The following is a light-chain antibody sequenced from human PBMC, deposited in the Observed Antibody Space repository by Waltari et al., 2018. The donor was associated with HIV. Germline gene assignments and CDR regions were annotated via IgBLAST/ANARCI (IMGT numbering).Light chain of an antibody. V-gene: IGLV2-8*01. Sequence: QSALTQPPSASGSPGQSVTISCTDPTKDRDGYNYFSWYQQHPGEAPRLIIYDVTKRPSGVPDRFSGSKSGNTASLTVSGLQAEDEAEYYCNSYAGSSKSYVFGTGTKVTVL. J-gene: IGLJ1*01. CDR3: NSYAGSSKSYV. CDR1: TKDRDGYNY. CDR2: DVT.